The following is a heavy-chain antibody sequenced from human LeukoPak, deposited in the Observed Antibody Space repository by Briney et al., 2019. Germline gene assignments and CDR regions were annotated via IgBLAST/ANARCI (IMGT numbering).Heavy chain of an antibody. J-gene: IGHJ4*02. CDR1: GVSFSGYY. CDR3: ARGQDYYDSSGEKGYFDY. D-gene: IGHD3-22*01. V-gene: IGHV4-34*01. Sequence: SETLSLTCAVYGVSFSGYYWSWVRQPPGKGLEWIGEINHSGSTNYNPSLKGRVTISVDTSKNQFSLKLSSVTAADTAVYYCARGQDYYDSSGEKGYFDYWGQGTLVTVSS. CDR2: INHSGST.